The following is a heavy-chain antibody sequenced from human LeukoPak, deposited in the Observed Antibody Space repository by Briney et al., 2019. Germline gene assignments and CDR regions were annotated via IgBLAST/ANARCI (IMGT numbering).Heavy chain of an antibody. CDR2: IYYTGST. D-gene: IGHD6-13*01. CDR1: GGSISNYY. V-gene: IGHV4-59*01. Sequence: PSETLSLTCTVSGGSISNYYWNWIRQPPGKGLEGIGYIYYTGSTNYNPSLKRRVTMSVDTSKNQFSLNLKSVTPEDTAVYYCARNLIPEQLVLNFWGQGTLVTVSS. CDR3: ARNLIPEQLVLNF. J-gene: IGHJ4*02.